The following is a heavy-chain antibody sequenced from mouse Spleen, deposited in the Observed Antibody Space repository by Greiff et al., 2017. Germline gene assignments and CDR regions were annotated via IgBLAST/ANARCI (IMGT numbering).Heavy chain of an antibody. CDR2: IRLKSDNYAT. CDR3: TSTVVATSDY. D-gene: IGHD1-1*01. V-gene: IGHV6-3*01. Sequence: EVKVEESGGGLVQPGGSMKLSCVASGFTFSNYWMNWVRQSPEKGLEWVAQIRLKSDNYATHYAESVKGRFTISRDDSKSSVYLQMNNLRAEDTGIYYCTSTVVATSDYWGQGTTLTVSS. CDR1: GFTFSNYW. J-gene: IGHJ2*01.